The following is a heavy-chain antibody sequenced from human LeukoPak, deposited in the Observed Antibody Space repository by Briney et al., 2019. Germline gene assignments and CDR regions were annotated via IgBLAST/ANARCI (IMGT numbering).Heavy chain of an antibody. Sequence: SETLSLTCTVSGGSISSYYWSWIRQPPGRGLEWVGYIYYSGSTNYNPSLKSRVTISLDTSKNQVSLKLSSVTAADTAVYYCATIATAATAWGQGTLVTVSS. D-gene: IGHD6-13*01. CDR2: IYYSGST. CDR1: GGSISSYY. J-gene: IGHJ4*02. CDR3: ATIATAATA. V-gene: IGHV4-59*03.